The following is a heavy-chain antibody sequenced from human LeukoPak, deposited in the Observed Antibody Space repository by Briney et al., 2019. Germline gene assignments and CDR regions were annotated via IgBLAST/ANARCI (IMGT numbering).Heavy chain of an antibody. D-gene: IGHD3-3*01. CDR1: GFTFSDYY. CDR2: ISSSGSTI. Sequence: GGSLRLSCAASGFTFSDYYMGWIRQAPGKGLEWVSYISSSGSTIYYADSVKGRFTVSRDNAKNSLYLQMNSLRAEDTAVYYCARDRSLDFWSGRGAFDIWGQGTMVTVSS. V-gene: IGHV3-11*04. CDR3: ARDRSLDFWSGRGAFDI. J-gene: IGHJ3*02.